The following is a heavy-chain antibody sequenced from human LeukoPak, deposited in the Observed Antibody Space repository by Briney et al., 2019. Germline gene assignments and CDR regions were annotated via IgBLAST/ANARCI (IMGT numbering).Heavy chain of an antibody. CDR2: ISWGGGST. CDR3: AGYCSSTSCGVDY. Sequence: GGSLRLSCAASGFTFDDYAMHWVRQAPGKGLEWVSLISWGGGSTYYADSVKGRFTISRDNSKNSLYLQMNSLRAEDTALYYCAGYCSSTSCGVDYWGQGTLVTVSS. J-gene: IGHJ4*02. V-gene: IGHV3-43D*04. CDR1: GFTFDDYA. D-gene: IGHD2-2*01.